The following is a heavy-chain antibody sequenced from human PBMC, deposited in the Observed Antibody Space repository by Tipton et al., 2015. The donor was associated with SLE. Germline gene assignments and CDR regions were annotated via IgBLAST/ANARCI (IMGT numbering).Heavy chain of an antibody. CDR1: GGSISSSGYY. J-gene: IGHJ2*01. CDR2: IYYSGSA. D-gene: IGHD4/OR15-4a*01. CDR3: ARQIGGVNFWYFDL. V-gene: IGHV4-39*01. Sequence: TLSLTCTVSGGSISSSGYYWGWIRQPPGKGLEWIGNIYYSGSANYNPSLTSRITISVDTSKNQFSLKLSSVTAADSAVYYCARQIGGVNFWYFDLWGRGTLVTVSS.